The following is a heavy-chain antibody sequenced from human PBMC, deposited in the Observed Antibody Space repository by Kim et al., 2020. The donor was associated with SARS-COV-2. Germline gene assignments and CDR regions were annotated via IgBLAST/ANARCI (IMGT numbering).Heavy chain of an antibody. D-gene: IGHD1-26*01. CDR3: ARHLEGLYLVGATTGVFDY. J-gene: IGHJ4*02. V-gene: IGHV3-30*07. Sequence: GRFTISRDNSKTTLYLQMNSLRAEDTAVYYCARHLEGLYLVGATTGVFDYWGQGTLVTVSS.